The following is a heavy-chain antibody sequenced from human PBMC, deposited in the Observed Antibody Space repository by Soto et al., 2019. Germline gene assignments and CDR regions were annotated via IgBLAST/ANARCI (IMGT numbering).Heavy chain of an antibody. V-gene: IGHV3-30*18. D-gene: IGHD3-22*01. J-gene: IGHJ4*02. CDR3: AKETHSSGYGSYFDY. Sequence: VQLLESGGGLVQPGGSLRLSCAASGFTFSSYAMSWVRQAPGKGLEWVAVISKDGSTKYDADSVKGRFTISRDNSKNTLYLQMNSLRAEDTAVYYCAKETHSSGYGSYFDYWGQGTLVTVSS. CDR2: ISKDGSTK. CDR1: GFTFSSYA.